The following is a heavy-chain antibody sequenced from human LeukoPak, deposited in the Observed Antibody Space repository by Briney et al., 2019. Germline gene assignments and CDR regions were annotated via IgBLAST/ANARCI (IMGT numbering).Heavy chain of an antibody. J-gene: IGHJ1*01. Sequence: PSETLSLTCTVSGGSISSSNYYWGWIRQPPGKGLEWIGSMYHSGSTYYNPSLKSRVTISVDTSKNQFSLKLTSVTAADTAVYYCARAYGGNSQYFQYWGQGTLVTVSS. V-gene: IGHV4-39*07. D-gene: IGHD4-23*01. CDR2: MYHSGST. CDR1: GGSISSSNYY. CDR3: ARAYGGNSQYFQY.